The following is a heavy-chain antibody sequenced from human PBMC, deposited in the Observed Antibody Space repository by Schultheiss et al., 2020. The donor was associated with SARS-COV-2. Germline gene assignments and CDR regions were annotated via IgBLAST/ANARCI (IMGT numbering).Heavy chain of an antibody. CDR2: INPSGGST. Sequence: GGSLRLSCKASGYTFTSYYMHWVRQAPGQGLEWMGIINPSGGSTSYAQKFQGRVTMTRDTSTSTVYMELSSLRSEDTAVYYCARDLANWGLPAAGRTDPSYYGMDVWGQGTTVTVSS. J-gene: IGHJ6*02. CDR3: ARDLANWGLPAAGRTDPSYYGMDV. D-gene: IGHD7-27*01. CDR1: GYTFTSYY. V-gene: IGHV1-46*01.